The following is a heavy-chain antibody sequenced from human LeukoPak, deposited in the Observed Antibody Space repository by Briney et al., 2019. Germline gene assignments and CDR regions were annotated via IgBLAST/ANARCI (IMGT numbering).Heavy chain of an antibody. CDR1: GYSFTNYW. V-gene: IGHV5-51*04. CDR3: AGARHGDYRWDY. D-gene: IGHD4-17*01. Sequence: GESLKISCKDSGYSFTNYWIGWVRQMPGKGLEWMGIIHSADSNTKYSPSFQGQVTISADKPISTAYLQWSGLKASDTAMYYCAGARHGDYRWDYWGQGTLVTVSS. J-gene: IGHJ4*02. CDR2: IHSADSNT.